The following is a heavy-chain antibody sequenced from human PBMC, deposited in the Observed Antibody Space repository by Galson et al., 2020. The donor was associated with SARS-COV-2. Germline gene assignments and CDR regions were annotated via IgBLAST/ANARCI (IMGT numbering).Heavy chain of an antibody. CDR1: GGSISSGDYY. J-gene: IGHJ4*02. CDR3: ARRSRTGREYYFDY. Sequence: SQTLSLTCTVSGGSISSGDYYWSWIRQHPGKGLEWIGYISYSGITYYNPSLKSRLTISVDTSKKQFSLKVSSVTAADTAMYYCARRSRTGREYYFDYWGQGTLVTVSS. V-gene: IGHV4-31*03. CDR2: ISYSGIT.